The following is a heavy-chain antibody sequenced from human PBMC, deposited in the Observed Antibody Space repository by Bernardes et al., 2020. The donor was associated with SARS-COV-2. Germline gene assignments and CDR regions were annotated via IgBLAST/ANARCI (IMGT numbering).Heavy chain of an antibody. CDR3: ARAVDTASPDY. J-gene: IGHJ4*02. V-gene: IGHV3-53*01. CDR1: GFAVIRDY. Sequence: GRSLRLSCAGSGFAVIRDYMRWVRQSPGKGLECVAVVYSGGITYYADSVKGRFIISRDISKNTVHLQMNSLRAEDTAVYYCARAVDTASPDYWGQGTLVTVS. CDR2: VYSGGIT. D-gene: IGHD2-2*02.